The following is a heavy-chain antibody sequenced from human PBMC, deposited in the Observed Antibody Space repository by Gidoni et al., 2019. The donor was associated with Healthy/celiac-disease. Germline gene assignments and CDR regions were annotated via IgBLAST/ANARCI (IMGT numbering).Heavy chain of an antibody. CDR1: GGSISSGGYY. V-gene: IGHV4-31*03. Sequence: QVQLQESGTGLVKPSQTLSLTCTVSGGSISSGGYYWSWIRQHPGKGLEWIGYSYYSGSTYYNPSLKSRVTISVDTSKNQFSLKLSSVTAADTAVYYCARDNIAVAGILDYWGQGTLVTVSS. CDR3: ARDNIAVAGILDY. D-gene: IGHD6-19*01. J-gene: IGHJ4*02. CDR2: SYYSGST.